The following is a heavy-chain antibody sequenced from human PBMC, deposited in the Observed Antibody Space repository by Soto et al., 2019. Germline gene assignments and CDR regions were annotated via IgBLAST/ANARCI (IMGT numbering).Heavy chain of an antibody. Sequence: SETLSLTCTVSGGSISSYYWSWIRQPPGKGLEWIGYIYYSGSTNYNPSLKSRVTISVDTSKNQFSLKLSSVTAADTAVYYCARRFRYSNNGDAFDIWGQGTMVTVSS. CDR3: ARRFRYSNNGDAFDI. D-gene: IGHD6-13*01. J-gene: IGHJ3*02. CDR1: GGSISSYY. V-gene: IGHV4-59*08. CDR2: IYYSGST.